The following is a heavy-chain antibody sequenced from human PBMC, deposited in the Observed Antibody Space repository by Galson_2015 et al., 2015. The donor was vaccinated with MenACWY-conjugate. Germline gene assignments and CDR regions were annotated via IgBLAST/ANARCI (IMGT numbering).Heavy chain of an antibody. Sequence: SLRLSCAASGFTFSSYSMNWVRQAPGKGLEWVSYISSSRGTIYYADSVKGRFTISRDNAKNSLYLQMNSLRAEDTAVYYCARDQRFPEYWGQGTLVTVSS. D-gene: IGHD2-21*01. J-gene: IGHJ4*02. V-gene: IGHV3-48*01. CDR3: ARDQRFPEY. CDR1: GFTFSSYS. CDR2: ISSSRGTI.